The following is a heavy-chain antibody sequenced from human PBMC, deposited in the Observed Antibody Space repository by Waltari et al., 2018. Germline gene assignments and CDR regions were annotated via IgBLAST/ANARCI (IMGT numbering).Heavy chain of an antibody. D-gene: IGHD3-22*01. J-gene: IGHJ4*02. Sequence: QVQLQQWGAGLLKPSETLSLTCAVYGGSFSGYYWSWIRQPPGQGLEWIGEINHSGSTNYNPSLKSRVTISVDTSKNQFSLKLSSVTAADTAVYYCAREEGDYYYDSSGTYYFDYWGQGTLVTVSS. CDR3: AREEGDYYYDSSGTYYFDY. V-gene: IGHV4-34*01. CDR1: GGSFSGYY. CDR2: INHSGST.